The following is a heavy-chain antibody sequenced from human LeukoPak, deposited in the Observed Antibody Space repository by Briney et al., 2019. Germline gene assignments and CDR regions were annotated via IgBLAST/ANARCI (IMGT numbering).Heavy chain of an antibody. CDR3: AKDSDYYHSSGYYYAYFQH. V-gene: IGHV3-48*02. D-gene: IGHD3-22*01. CDR2: ISSSSSTI. CDR1: GFTFSTYS. Sequence: GGSLRLSCAASGFTFSTYSMNWVRQAPGKGLEWVSYISSSSSTIYYADSVKGRFTISRDNAKNSLYLQMNSLRDEDTAVYYCAKDSDYYHSSGYYYAYFQHWGQGTLVTVSS. J-gene: IGHJ1*01.